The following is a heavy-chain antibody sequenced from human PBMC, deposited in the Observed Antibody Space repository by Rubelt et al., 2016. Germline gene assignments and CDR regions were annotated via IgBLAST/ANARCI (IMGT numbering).Heavy chain of an antibody. CDR1: GFTFSSYA. J-gene: IGHJ4*02. CDR2: ISYDGSNK. D-gene: IGHD5-18*01. V-gene: IGHV3-30*04. CDR3: ARDSGYKDTAMDYCDY. Sequence: VQLLESGGGLVQPGGSLRLSCAASGFTFSSYAMHWVRQAPGKGLEWVAVISYDGSNKYHADSVKGRFTISRDNSKNTLYLQMNSLRAEVTAVYFGARDSGYKDTAMDYCDYWGQGTLVTVSS.